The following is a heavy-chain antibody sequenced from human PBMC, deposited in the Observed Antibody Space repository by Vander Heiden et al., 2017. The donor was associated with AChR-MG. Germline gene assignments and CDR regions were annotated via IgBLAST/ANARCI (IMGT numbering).Heavy chain of an antibody. D-gene: IGHD4-17*01. CDR3: AVITDYGDHLFDY. CDR1: GDSITRGDSH. Sequence: QVQLTESGPGLVKPSQTLSLTCSFSGDSITRGDSHWSWLRQPPGKCLEYVGYIYYSGTTYYRPSLKSQVTFSLDASKNQFSLTLRSVTAADTAVYYCAVITDYGDHLFDYWGQGTLVTVST. J-gene: IGHJ4*02. CDR2: IYYSGTT. V-gene: IGHV4-30-4*01.